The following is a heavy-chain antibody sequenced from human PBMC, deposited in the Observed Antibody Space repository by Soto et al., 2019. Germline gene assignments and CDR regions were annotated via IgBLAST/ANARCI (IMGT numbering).Heavy chain of an antibody. V-gene: IGHV1-3*01. Sequence: VQLVQSGAAVKKPGASVKVSCKASGYTFTSYAMHWVRQAPGQRLEWMGWINAGNGNTKYSQKFQGRVTITRDTSASTAYMELSSLRSEDTAVYYCARGGGYSGYGSDWFDPWGQGTLVTVSS. CDR2: INAGNGNT. D-gene: IGHD5-12*01. CDR3: ARGGGYSGYGSDWFDP. J-gene: IGHJ5*02. CDR1: GYTFTSYA.